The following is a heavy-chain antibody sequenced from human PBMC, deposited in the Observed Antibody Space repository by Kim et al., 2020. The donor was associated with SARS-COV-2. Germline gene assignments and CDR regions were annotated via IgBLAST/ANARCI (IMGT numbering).Heavy chain of an antibody. Sequence: SETVSLTCTVSGGSISSSSYYWGWIRQPPGKGLEWIGSIYYSGSTYYNPSLKSRVTISVDTSKNQFSLKLSSVTAADTAVYYCAMGGVKYYDFWSGYIWFDPWGQGTLVTVSS. CDR2: IYYSGST. J-gene: IGHJ5*02. CDR1: GGSISSSSYY. V-gene: IGHV4-39*01. CDR3: AMGGVKYYDFWSGYIWFDP. D-gene: IGHD3-3*01.